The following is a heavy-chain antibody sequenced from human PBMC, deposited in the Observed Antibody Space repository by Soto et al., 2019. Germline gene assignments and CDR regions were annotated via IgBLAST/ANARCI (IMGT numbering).Heavy chain of an antibody. V-gene: IGHV3-74*01. CDR1: GFTFSTYW. J-gene: IGHJ4*02. Sequence: EVQLVESGGGLVQPGGSLRLSCAASGFTFSTYWMHWVRQAPGKGLVWVSRINEDGSTINYADSVKGRFTISRDNAKNRLYREVNGLGAEDRVVYYCKRDRGGGGGYWGQGTLVTVSS. CDR2: INEDGSTI. D-gene: IGHD3-16*01. CDR3: KRDRGGGGGY.